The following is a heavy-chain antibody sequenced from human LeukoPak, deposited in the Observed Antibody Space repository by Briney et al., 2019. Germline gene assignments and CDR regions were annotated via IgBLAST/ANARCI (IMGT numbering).Heavy chain of an antibody. J-gene: IGHJ1*01. CDR1: GYTFTGYY. CDR2: INPNSGGT. CDR3: AADVVGSGSAEYFQH. D-gene: IGHD1-26*01. V-gene: IGHV1-2*02. Sequence: ASVKVSCKASGYTFTGYYMHWVRQAPGQGLEWMGWINPNSGGTYYAQKFQGRVTMTRDTSISTAYMELSRLSSDDTAVYYCAADVVGSGSAEYFQHWGQGTLVTVSS.